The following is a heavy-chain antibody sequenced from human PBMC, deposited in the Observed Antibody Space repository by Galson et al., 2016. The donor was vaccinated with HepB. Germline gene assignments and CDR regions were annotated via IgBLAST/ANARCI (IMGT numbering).Heavy chain of an antibody. CDR1: GYTFTSYD. J-gene: IGHJ3*02. CDR2: MNPNSGNN. D-gene: IGHD3-16*01. Sequence: SVKVSCKASGYTFTSYDINWVRQASGQGLEWMGWMNPNSGNNGYAQKFQGRVTMTRNTSISTADMELSSLRSEDTAVYYCVREMITFGGIDAFDIWGQGTMVTVSS. V-gene: IGHV1-8*01. CDR3: VREMITFGGIDAFDI.